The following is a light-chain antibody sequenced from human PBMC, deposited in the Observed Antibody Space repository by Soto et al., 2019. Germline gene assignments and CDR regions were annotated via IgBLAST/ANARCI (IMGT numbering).Light chain of an antibody. CDR2: DVS. CDR3: CSYAGSYTFEV. Sequence: QSLLTQPRSVSGSPGQSVTISCTGTSSDVGGYNYVSWYQQHPGKAPKLMIYDVSKRPSGVPDRFSGSKSGNMASLTISGLQAEDEADYYCCSYAGSYTFEVFGTGTKVTVL. J-gene: IGLJ1*01. V-gene: IGLV2-11*01. CDR1: SSDVGGYNY.